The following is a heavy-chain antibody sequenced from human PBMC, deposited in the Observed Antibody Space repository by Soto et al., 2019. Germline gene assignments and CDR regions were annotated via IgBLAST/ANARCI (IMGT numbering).Heavy chain of an antibody. J-gene: IGHJ6*02. V-gene: IGHV1-18*01. CDR3: AREFTEQQLDYYYYGMYV. Sequence: QVQLVQSGAEVKKPGASVKDYCKASGYTFTSYVISWVRQAPGQGLEWMGWISAYNGNTNYAQKLQGRVTMTTDTSPRTAYMELRSLRSDDKAVYYCAREFTEQQLDYYYYGMYVWGQGTTVTVSS. D-gene: IGHD6-13*01. CDR1: GYTFTSYV. CDR2: ISAYNGNT.